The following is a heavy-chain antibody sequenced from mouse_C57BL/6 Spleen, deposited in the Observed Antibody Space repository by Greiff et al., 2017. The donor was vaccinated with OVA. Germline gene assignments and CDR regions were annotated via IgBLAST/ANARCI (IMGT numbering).Heavy chain of an antibody. CDR1: GFNIKDYY. Sequence: EVQGVESGAELVRPGASVKLSCTASGFNIKDYYMHWVKQRPEQGLEWIGRIDPEDGDTEYAQKVQGKATMTADTSSNTAYLQLSSLTSEDTAVYYCTTNYYGSSYPDYWGQGTTLTVSS. CDR3: TTNYYGSSYPDY. V-gene: IGHV14-1*01. D-gene: IGHD1-1*01. CDR2: IDPEDGDT. J-gene: IGHJ2*01.